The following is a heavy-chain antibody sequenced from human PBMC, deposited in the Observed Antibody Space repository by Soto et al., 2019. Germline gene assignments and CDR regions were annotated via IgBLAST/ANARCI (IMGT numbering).Heavy chain of an antibody. Sequence: QVQLVESGGGVVQPGRSLRLSCAASGFTFSSYAMHWVRQAPGKGLEWVAVISYDGSNKYYADSVKSRFTISRDNSKNTLYLQMTSLRGEDTGVYYCARVYYGSGSFDYWGQGTLVTVSS. V-gene: IGHV3-30-3*01. CDR2: ISYDGSNK. CDR3: ARVYYGSGSFDY. CDR1: GFTFSSYA. J-gene: IGHJ4*02. D-gene: IGHD3-10*01.